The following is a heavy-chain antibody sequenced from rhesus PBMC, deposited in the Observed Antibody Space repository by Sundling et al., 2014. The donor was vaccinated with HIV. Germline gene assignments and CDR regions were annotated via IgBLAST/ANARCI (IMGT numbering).Heavy chain of an antibody. CDR2: ISGSGGAT. CDR1: GGSISDNY. Sequence: QVQLQESGPGLLKPAETLSLTCAVSGGSISDNYWSWIRQPPGKGLEWIGRISGSGGATDYNPSLKSRVTISIDTSKSQVSLKLTSITAADTGVYYCARVIFTSSGNYWGQGVLVTVSS. CDR3: ARVIFTSSGNY. V-gene: IGHV4-173*01. J-gene: IGHJ4*01. D-gene: IGHD2-27*01.